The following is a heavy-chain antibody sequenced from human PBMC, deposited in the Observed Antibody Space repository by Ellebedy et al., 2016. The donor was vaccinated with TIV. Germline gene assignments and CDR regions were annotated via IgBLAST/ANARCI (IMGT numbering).Heavy chain of an antibody. CDR2: IKSKTEGGTT. V-gene: IGHV3-15*01. Sequence: GESLKISCAASGFTSRNAWMSWLRQAPGKGLDWVGRIKSKTEGGTTDYAAHVKGRFSISRDDSKNTLSLEMNSLKTVDTAVYYCTTGATVGDYYDYWGQGTLVTVSS. CDR3: TTGATVGDYYDY. D-gene: IGHD3-16*01. CDR1: GFTSRNAW. J-gene: IGHJ4*02.